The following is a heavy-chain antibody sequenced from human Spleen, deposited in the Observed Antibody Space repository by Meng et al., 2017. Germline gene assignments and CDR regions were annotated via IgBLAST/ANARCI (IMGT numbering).Heavy chain of an antibody. Sequence: QVQLQQWGAGLLKPSETLSLTCVVSGGSFSDYYWSWIRQPPGKGLEWIGEINHSGSTNYNPSLESRATISVDTSQNNLSLKLSSVTAADSAVYYCATIAGSVDYWGQGTLVTVSS. CDR1: GGSFSDYY. D-gene: IGHD5-24*01. V-gene: IGHV4-34*01. CDR3: ATIAGSVDY. CDR2: INHSGST. J-gene: IGHJ4*02.